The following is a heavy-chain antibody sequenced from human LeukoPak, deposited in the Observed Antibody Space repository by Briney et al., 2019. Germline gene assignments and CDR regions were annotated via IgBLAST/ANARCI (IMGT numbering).Heavy chain of an antibody. J-gene: IGHJ4*02. CDR1: RFTFSSYE. Sequence: PGGSLRLSCAASRFTFSSYEMNWVRQAPGKGLEWVSYISSSGSTIYYADSVKGRFTISRDNAKNSLYLQMNSLRAEDTAVYYCATGKPVHFDWILTEHDSVDYWGQGTLVTVSA. V-gene: IGHV3-48*03. CDR2: ISSSGSTI. D-gene: IGHD3-9*01. CDR3: ATGKPVHFDWILTEHDSVDY.